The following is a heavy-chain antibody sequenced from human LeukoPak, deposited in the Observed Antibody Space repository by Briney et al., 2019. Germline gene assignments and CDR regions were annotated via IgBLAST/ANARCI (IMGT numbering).Heavy chain of an antibody. CDR3: ARFGYYGSGSYYLRAFDI. Sequence: PSETLSLTCGVYGGSFSGYYWSWIRQPPGKGLEWIGEINHRGSTNYKSSLKSRVTISVDTSKNQFSLKLSSVTAADTAVYYCARFGYYGSGSYYLRAFDIWGQGTMVTVSS. J-gene: IGHJ3*02. D-gene: IGHD3-10*01. V-gene: IGHV4-34*01. CDR1: GGSFSGYY. CDR2: INHRGST.